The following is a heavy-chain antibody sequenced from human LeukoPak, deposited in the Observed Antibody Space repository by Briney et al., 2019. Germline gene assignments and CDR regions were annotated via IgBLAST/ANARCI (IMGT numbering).Heavy chain of an antibody. CDR2: IRSKANSYAT. V-gene: IGHV3-73*01. D-gene: IGHD5-24*01. Sequence: GGSLRLSCAASGFTFSGSAMHWVRQASGKGREWVGRIRSKANSYATAYAASVKGRFTISRDDSKNTAYLQMNSLKTEDTAVYYCTRREEMATIYYYYYMDVWGKGTTVTVSS. J-gene: IGHJ6*03. CDR1: GFTFSGSA. CDR3: TRREEMATIYYYYYMDV.